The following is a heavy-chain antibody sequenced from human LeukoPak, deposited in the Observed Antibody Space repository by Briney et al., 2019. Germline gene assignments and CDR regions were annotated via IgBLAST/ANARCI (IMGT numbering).Heavy chain of an antibody. J-gene: IGHJ5*02. CDR2: IYYSGST. V-gene: IGHV4-39*01. CDR3: ARRALKAAAGDNWFDP. Sequence: PSETLSLTCTVSGGSISSSSYYWGWVRQPPGKGLEWIVSIYYSGSTYYNPSLKSRVTISVDTSKNQFSLKLSSVTAADTAVYYCARRALKAAAGDNWFDPWRQGTLVTVSS. D-gene: IGHD6-13*01. CDR1: GGSISSSSYY.